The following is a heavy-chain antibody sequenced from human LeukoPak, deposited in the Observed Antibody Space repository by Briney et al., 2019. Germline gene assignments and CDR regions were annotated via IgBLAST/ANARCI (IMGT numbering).Heavy chain of an antibody. Sequence: ASVKVSCKVSGYTLTELSMHWVRRAPGKGLEWMGGFDPEDGETIYAQKFQGRVTMTEDTSTDTAYMELSSLRSEDTAVYYCATARGPYDSSGYYAFWGQGTLVTVSS. CDR1: GYTLTELS. CDR2: FDPEDGET. CDR3: ATARGPYDSSGYYAF. D-gene: IGHD3-22*01. V-gene: IGHV1-24*01. J-gene: IGHJ4*02.